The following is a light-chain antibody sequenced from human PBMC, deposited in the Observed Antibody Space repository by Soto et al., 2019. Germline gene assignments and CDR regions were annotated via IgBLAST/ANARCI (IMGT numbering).Light chain of an antibody. V-gene: IGLV2-14*01. CDR1: SNDVGGYAY. CDR3: SSYTASNILEV. CDR2: EVS. Sequence: QSALTQPASVSGSPGQSITISCTGTSNDVGGYAYVSWYQQYPGKAPKLVISEVSNRPSGVSHRFSGSRSGNTASLTISGLQAEDEADYYCSSYTASNILEVFGTGTKVTVL. J-gene: IGLJ1*01.